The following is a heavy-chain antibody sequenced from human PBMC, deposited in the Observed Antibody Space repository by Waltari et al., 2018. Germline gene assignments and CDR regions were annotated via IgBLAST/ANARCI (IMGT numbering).Heavy chain of an antibody. CDR3: AKNRFLDDNHYIGV. D-gene: IGHD3-3*01. CDR2: IDTNSCGT. J-gene: IGHJ6*03. V-gene: IGHV1-2*02. CDR1: GYIFTDQH. Sequence: QVQLLQSGAEVKKLGASVKVSGTTSGYIFTDQHMHWVRQAPGHGLEWLGSIDTNSCGTRLAQKFQGRVTMTRDTSVSTVYMELRTLSSDDTAKYYCAKNRFLDDNHYIGVWGKGTTVTVSS.